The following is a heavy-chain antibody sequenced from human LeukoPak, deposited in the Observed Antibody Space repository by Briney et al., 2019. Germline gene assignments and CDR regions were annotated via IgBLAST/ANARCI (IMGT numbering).Heavy chain of an antibody. CDR3: ASLGYCSGGSCFYGMDV. V-gene: IGHV3-23*01. Sequence: PGGSLRLSCAASGFTFSSYAMSWVRQAPGKGLEWVSAISGSGGSTYYADSVKGRFTISRDNAKNSLYLQMNSLRAEDTAVFYCASLGYCSGGSCFYGMDVWGQGTTVIVSS. D-gene: IGHD2-15*01. CDR1: GFTFSSYA. J-gene: IGHJ6*02. CDR2: ISGSGGST.